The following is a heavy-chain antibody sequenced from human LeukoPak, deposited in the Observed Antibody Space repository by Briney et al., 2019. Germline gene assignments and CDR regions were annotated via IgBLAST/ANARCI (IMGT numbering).Heavy chain of an antibody. CDR1: GFTFSSYW. V-gene: IGHV3-7*01. J-gene: IGHJ6*04. CDR3: ARDYLHTTYYDILTGYLPPRNTVMDV. CDR2: IKQDGSEK. Sequence: GGSLRLSCAASGFTFSSYWMSWVRQAPGKGLEWVANIKQDGSEKYYVDSVKGRFTISRDNAKNSLYLQMNSLRAEDTAVYYCARDYLHTTYYDILTGYLPPRNTVMDVWGKGTTVTISS. D-gene: IGHD3-9*01.